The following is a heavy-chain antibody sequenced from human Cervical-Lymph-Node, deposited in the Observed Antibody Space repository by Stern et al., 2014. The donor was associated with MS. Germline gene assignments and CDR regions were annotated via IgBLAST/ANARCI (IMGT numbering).Heavy chain of an antibody. CDR3: VKDQGWGGEVLPFDY. CDR2: ISWNSGDI. D-gene: IGHD3-16*01. J-gene: IGHJ4*02. Sequence: VQLGQSGGGLVQPGRSLRLSCAASGFKFDDYAMHWVRQAPGKGLEWVSTISWNSGDIAYAGSVKGRFTISRDNAKSSLHLQMNSLRADDTALYYCVKDQGWGGEVLPFDYWGQGTLVSVSS. V-gene: IGHV3-9*01. CDR1: GFKFDDYA.